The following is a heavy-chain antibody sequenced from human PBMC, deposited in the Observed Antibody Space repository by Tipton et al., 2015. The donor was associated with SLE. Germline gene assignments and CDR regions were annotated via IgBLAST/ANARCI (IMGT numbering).Heavy chain of an antibody. J-gene: IGHJ4*02. CDR3: ARSYYDFWSASVRGYFDY. CDR2: IYYSGGT. V-gene: IGHV4-59*01. CDR1: GGSISNYY. Sequence: LRLSCTVSGGSISNYYWTWIRQPPGKGLEWIGYIYYSGGTNYNPSLKSRVTISVDTSKNHFSLKLNSVTAADTPVYYCARSYYDFWSASVRGYFDYWGQGTLVTVSS. D-gene: IGHD3-3*01.